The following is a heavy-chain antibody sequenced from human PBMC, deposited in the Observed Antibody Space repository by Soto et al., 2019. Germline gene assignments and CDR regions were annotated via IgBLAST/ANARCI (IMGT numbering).Heavy chain of an antibody. J-gene: IGHJ5*02. CDR2: IKSRIDGGTT. V-gene: IGHV3-15*07. CDR3: ATDPRLLWQHP. CDR1: GLSFSDAW. Sequence: GGSLRLSCAASGLSFSDAWLNWVRQAPGKGLEWVARIKSRIDGGTTDYAAPVKGRFTISRDDSKNTLYLQMNSLITEDTAVYYCATDPRLLWQHPWGQGTLVTVSS. D-gene: IGHD3-10*01.